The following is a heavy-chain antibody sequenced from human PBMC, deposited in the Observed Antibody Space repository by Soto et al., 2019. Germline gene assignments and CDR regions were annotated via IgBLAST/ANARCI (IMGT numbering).Heavy chain of an antibody. V-gene: IGHV3-48*02. CDR3: ARDIWDYGDYVDWLDP. J-gene: IGHJ5*02. CDR1: GFSFSTAS. Sequence: PGGSLRLSCVASGFSFSTASMNWLRQAPGKGLEWISYISYTSGLIFYSDSVKGRFTISRDNAKSSLYLQMNSLRDGDTAVYYCARDIWDYGDYVDWLDPWGQGTLVTVSS. D-gene: IGHD4-17*01. CDR2: ISYTSGLI.